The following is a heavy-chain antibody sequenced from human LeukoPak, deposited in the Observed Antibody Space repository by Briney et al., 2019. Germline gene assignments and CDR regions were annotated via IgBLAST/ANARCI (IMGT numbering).Heavy chain of an antibody. J-gene: IGHJ1*01. D-gene: IGHD6-13*01. CDR3: ARGGLAAALTYFHH. Sequence: PSETLSLTCTVTGGSISSDYWSWIRQPPGKGLEWIGYIYYSGSTNYNPSLKSRVTISVDTSKNQFSLTLSSVTAADTAVYYCARGGLAAALTYFHHWGQGTLSPSPQ. CDR2: IYYSGST. CDR1: GGSISSDY. V-gene: IGHV4-59*01.